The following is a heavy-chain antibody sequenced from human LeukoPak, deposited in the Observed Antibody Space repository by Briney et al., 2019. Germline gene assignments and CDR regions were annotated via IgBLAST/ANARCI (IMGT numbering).Heavy chain of an antibody. V-gene: IGHV4-34*01. CDR3: ASPAAGLDAFDI. CDR1: GGSFSGYY. J-gene: IGHJ3*02. CDR2: INHSGST. Sequence: SETLSLTCAVYGGSFSGYYWSWIRQPPGKGLEWIGEINHSGSTNYNPSLKSRVTISVDTSKNQFSLKLSSVTAADTAVYYCASPAAGLDAFDIWGQGTMVTVSS. D-gene: IGHD6-13*01.